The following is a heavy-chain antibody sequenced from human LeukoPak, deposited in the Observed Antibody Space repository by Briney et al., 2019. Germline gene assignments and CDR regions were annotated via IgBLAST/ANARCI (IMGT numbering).Heavy chain of an antibody. CDR3: ATVFGY. V-gene: IGHV3-74*01. J-gene: IGHJ4*02. Sequence: GGSLRLSCAVSGFTLSSDWMHWVRQAPGKGLEWVSRMNQDGSDTSYADSVKGRFTISRDNAKNTVYLQMNSLRAADSAVYYCATVFGYWGQGTLVTVSS. CDR2: MNQDGSDT. CDR1: GFTLSSDW.